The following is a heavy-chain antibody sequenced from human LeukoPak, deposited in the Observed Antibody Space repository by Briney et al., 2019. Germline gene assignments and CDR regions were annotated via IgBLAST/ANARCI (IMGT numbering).Heavy chain of an antibody. D-gene: IGHD6-13*01. Sequence: RLSXXXXGFPXXXXAVTXXRXXPGRXLEXVATISGSGTTTYYADAAEGRFTVSRDNSKNTLFLHMNSLRAEDTALYFCAKTQGHTSSWFFDYWGQGTLVTVSS. V-gene: IGHV3-23*01. J-gene: IGHJ4*02. CDR3: AKTQGHTSSWFFDY. CDR1: GFPXXXXA. CDR2: ISGSGTTT.